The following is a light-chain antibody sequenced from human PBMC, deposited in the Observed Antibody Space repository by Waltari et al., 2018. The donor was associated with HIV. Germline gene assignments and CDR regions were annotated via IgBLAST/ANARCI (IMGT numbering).Light chain of an antibody. J-gene: IGKJ1*01. Sequence: EIVMLQSPATLSVSPGERATLSCRASQSVSSKLAWYQQKPGQAPRLLIYGASTRATGIPDRFSGSGSGTDFTLIINRLEPEDFAVYYCQQYGSSLSLTFGQGTKVEIK. V-gene: IGKV3D-15*02. CDR1: QSVSSK. CDR2: GAS. CDR3: QQYGSSLSLT.